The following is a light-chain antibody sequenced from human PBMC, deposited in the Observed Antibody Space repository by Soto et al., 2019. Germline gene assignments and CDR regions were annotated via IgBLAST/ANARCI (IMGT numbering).Light chain of an antibody. CDR1: HNIVTY. CDR3: QQSHSTPPT. Sequence: DIHMAQSPPSLSASVGDRVTITCRASHNIVTYLNWYQQQAGKAPSLLIYEASHLQSGVPFRFFCSGSGTDFTLTIDNLQHEDSATYYCQQSHSTPPTFGPGTKLEIK. CDR2: EAS. V-gene: IGKV1-39*01. J-gene: IGKJ2*01.